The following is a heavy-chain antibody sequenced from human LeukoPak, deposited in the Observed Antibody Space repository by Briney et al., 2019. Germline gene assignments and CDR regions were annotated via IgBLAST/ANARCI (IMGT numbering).Heavy chain of an antibody. CDR2: ISSSGSTI. J-gene: IGHJ6*04. D-gene: IGHD3-10*02. Sequence: GGSLRLSCAASGFTFSSYEMNWVRQAPGKGLEWVSYISSSGSTIYYADSVKSRFTISRDNAKNSLYLQMDSLRAEDTAVYYCAELGITMIGGVWGKGTTVTISS. V-gene: IGHV3-48*03. CDR1: GFTFSSYE. CDR3: AELGITMIGGV.